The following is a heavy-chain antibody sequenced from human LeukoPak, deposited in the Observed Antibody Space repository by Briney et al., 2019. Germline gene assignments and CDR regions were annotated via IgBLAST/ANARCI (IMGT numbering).Heavy chain of an antibody. V-gene: IGHV3-23*01. CDR2: ISDTGDST. CDR3: AKGSSAVGGGLHVDY. Sequence: PGGSLRLSCASSGFTFSSYVMTWVRQAPGKGLEWVSGISDTGDSTYYADSVEGRFTISRDNSKNTVYLQMNSLRAEDTAVYYCAKGSSAVGGGLHVDYWGQGTLVTVSS. J-gene: IGHJ4*02. CDR1: GFTFSSYV. D-gene: IGHD6-13*01.